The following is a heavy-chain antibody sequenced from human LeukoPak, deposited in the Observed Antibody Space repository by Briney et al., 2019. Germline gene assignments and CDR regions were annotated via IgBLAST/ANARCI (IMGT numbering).Heavy chain of an antibody. CDR1: GYTFTSYY. CDR2: ISVYNGNT. V-gene: IGHV1-18*04. Sequence: RASVKVSCKASGYTFTSYYMHWVRQAPGQGLEWMGWISVYNGNTNYAQKLQGRVTMTTDTSTSTAYMELRSLRSDDTAVYYCARGRMRWLQFDYWGQGTLVTVSS. J-gene: IGHJ4*02. CDR3: ARGRMRWLQFDY. D-gene: IGHD5-24*01.